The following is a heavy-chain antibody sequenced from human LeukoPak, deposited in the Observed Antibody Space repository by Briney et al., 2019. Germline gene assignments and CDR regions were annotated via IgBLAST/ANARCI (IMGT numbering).Heavy chain of an antibody. D-gene: IGHD5-18*01. V-gene: IGHV4-39*01. CDR2: IYYSGST. J-gene: IGHJ4*02. Sequence: SETLSLTCTVSGGSINSSSYYWGWIRQPPGKGLEWIGSIYYSGSTYYNPSLKSRVTISVDTSKNQFSLKLSSVTAADTAVYYCASRGYSYGAPLDYWGQGTLVTVSS. CDR3: ASRGYSYGAPLDY. CDR1: GGSINSSSYY.